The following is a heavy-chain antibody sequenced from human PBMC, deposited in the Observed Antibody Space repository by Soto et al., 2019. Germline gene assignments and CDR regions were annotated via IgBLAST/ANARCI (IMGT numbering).Heavy chain of an antibody. V-gene: IGHV4-30-2*01. D-gene: IGHD6-13*01. CDR1: GGSISSGGYS. CDR2: IYQSGST. CDR3: ASSIAAAGTFYFDY. Sequence: QLQLQESGSGLVKPSQTLSLTCAVSGGSISSGGYSWSWIRQPPGKGLEWLGYIYQSGSTYYNPSLKSRVIISVDSSKNQFSLKLSSVPAADTAVYSCASSIAAAGTFYFDYWGQGTLVTVAS. J-gene: IGHJ4*02.